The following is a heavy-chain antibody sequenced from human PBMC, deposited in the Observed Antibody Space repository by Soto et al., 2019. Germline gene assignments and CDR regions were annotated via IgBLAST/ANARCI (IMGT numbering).Heavy chain of an antibody. Sequence: XETLSLPCTVSGGSISSYYWSWIRQPPGKGLDWIGYIYYSGSTNYNPSLKSRVTISVDTSKNQFSLKLSSVTAADTAVYYCASSPRLYGHYDEPGRKEYFQNWGQGTLVTVSS. V-gene: IGHV4-59*01. D-gene: IGHD4-17*01. CDR3: ASSPRLYGHYDEPGRKEYFQN. CDR2: IYYSGST. J-gene: IGHJ1*01. CDR1: GGSISSYY.